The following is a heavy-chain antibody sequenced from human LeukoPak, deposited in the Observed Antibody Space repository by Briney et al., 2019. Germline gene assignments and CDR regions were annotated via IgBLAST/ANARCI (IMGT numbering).Heavy chain of an antibody. J-gene: IGHJ2*01. CDR1: GGSISSYY. D-gene: IGHD3-22*01. CDR3: ARVPGSAYYSYWYFDL. CDR2: IYYSGST. Sequence: SETLSLTCTVSGGSISSYYWSWIRQPPGKGLEWIGYIYYSGSTNYNPSLKGRVTISVDTSKNQFSLKLTSVTAADTAVYYCARVPGSAYYSYWYFDLWGRGTLVTVSS. V-gene: IGHV4-59*01.